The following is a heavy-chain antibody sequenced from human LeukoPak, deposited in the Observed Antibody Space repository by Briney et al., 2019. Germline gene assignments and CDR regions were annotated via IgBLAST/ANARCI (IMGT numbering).Heavy chain of an antibody. CDR1: GYTFTSYY. CDR3: ARDQGSGWSTDY. J-gene: IGHJ4*02. Sequence: ASVKVSCKASGYTFTSYYMHWVRQAPGQGLEWMGIINPSGGSTSYAQKFQGRVTMTRDMSTSTVYMELSSLRSEDTAVYYCARDQGSGWSTDYWGQGTLVTVSS. D-gene: IGHD6-19*01. V-gene: IGHV1-46*01. CDR2: INPSGGST.